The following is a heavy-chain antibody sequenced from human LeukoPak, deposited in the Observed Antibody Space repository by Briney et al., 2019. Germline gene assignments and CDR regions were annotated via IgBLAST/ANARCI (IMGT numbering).Heavy chain of an antibody. V-gene: IGHV4-34*01. Sequence: SETLSLSCTVSGGSFSDYSWSWIRQPPGKGLEWIGEINHSGSTNYNPSLKSGVTISVDTSKNQFSLKLSSVTAADTAVYYCARDTIAPNDAFDVWGQGTMVTVSS. J-gene: IGHJ3*01. CDR1: GGSFSDYS. CDR2: INHSGST. CDR3: ARDTIAPNDAFDV. D-gene: IGHD6-13*01.